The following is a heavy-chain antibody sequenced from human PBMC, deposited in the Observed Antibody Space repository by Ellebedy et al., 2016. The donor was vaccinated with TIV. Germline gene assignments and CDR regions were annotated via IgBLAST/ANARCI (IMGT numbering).Heavy chain of an antibody. D-gene: IGHD2-2*01. CDR1: GYTFTSYG. CDR2: ISAYNGNT. V-gene: IGHV1-18*04. Sequence: ASVKVSXXASGYTFTSYGISWVRQAPGQGLEWMGWISAYNGNTNYAQKLQGRVTMTTDTSTSTAYMELRSLRSDDTAVYYCASGIRHCSSTSCSAELRNYYYYGMDVWGQGTTVTVSS. J-gene: IGHJ6*02. CDR3: ASGIRHCSSTSCSAELRNYYYYGMDV.